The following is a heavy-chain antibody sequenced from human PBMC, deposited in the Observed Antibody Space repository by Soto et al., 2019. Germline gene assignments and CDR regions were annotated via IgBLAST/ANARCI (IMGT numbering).Heavy chain of an antibody. J-gene: IGHJ5*02. V-gene: IGHV1-8*01. CDR3: ARRWYYGAGNQFDA. CDR1: GYTFTSYD. D-gene: IGHD3-10*01. Sequence: QVQLVQSGAEVKKPGASVKVSCKASGYTFTSYDINWVRQATGQGLEWMGWMNPNSGNTGYAQKFQGRVTMTRNTSISTAEKELGSLISEDPGVYYCARRWYYGAGNQFDACGQRNMVTLSP. CDR2: MNPNSGNT.